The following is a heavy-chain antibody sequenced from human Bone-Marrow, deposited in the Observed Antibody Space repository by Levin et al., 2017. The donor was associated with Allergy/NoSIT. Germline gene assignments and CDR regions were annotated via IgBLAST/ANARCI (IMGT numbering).Heavy chain of an antibody. V-gene: IGHV4-59*01. CDR1: GGYISSYY. D-gene: IGHD3-16*01. J-gene: IGHJ1*01. CDR3: AGGVGTTHFQH. Sequence: SGGSLRLSCSVSGGYISSYYWSWIRQPPGKGLEWIAYIYHSGSTNYNPSLKSRVTISVDRSKKQFSLKLNSVTAADTAVYYCAGGVGTTHFQHWGQGTLVTVSS. CDR2: IYHSGST.